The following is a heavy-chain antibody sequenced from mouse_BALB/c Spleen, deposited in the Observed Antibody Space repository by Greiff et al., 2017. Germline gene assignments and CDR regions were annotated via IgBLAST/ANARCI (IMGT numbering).Heavy chain of an antibody. V-gene: IGHV2-9*02. D-gene: IGHD2-12*01. Sequence: VMLVESGPGLVAPSQSLSITCTVSGFSLTSYGVHWVRQPPGKGLEWLGVIWAGGSTNYNSALMSRLSISKDNSKSQVFLKMNSLQTDDTAMYYCARDNDYYYAMDYWGQGTSVTVSS. J-gene: IGHJ4*01. CDR1: GFSLTSYG. CDR2: IWAGGST. CDR3: ARDNDYYYAMDY.